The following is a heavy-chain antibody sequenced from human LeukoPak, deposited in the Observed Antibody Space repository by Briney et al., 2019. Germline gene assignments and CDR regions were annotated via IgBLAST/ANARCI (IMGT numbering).Heavy chain of an antibody. CDR2: ISNSDGWT. Sequence: GGSLRLSCAASGFTFSSYGMNWVRRAPGKGLEWVSAISNSDGWTYYAASVKGRLPIPRQNSKSALFLQMNRLRVEDTAVYYCAKDRPSGGTFLHWGQGALVTVSS. V-gene: IGHV3-23*01. CDR3: AKDRPSGGTFLH. CDR1: GFTFSSYG. D-gene: IGHD2-15*01. J-gene: IGHJ1*01.